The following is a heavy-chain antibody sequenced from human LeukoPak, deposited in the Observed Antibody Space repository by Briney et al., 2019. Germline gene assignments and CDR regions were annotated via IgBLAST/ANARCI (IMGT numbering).Heavy chain of an antibody. CDR2: ISGSGGST. CDR3: ANLQLRSYYMDV. J-gene: IGHJ6*03. V-gene: IGHV3-23*01. Sequence: GGSLRLSCAASGFTFSNAWMSWVRQAPGKGLEWVSAISGSGGSTYYADSVKGRFTISRDNPKNTLYLQMNSLRAEDTAVYYCANLQLRSYYMDVWGKGTTVTISS. D-gene: IGHD5-18*01. CDR1: GFTFSNAW.